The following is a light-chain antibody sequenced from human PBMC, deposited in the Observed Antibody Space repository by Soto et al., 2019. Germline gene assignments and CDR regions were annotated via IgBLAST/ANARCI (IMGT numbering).Light chain of an antibody. J-gene: IGLJ3*02. CDR1: SSDVGGYNY. Sequence: QSALTQPASVSGSPGQSITISCTGTSSDVGGYNYVSWFQHHPGKVPKLMIYEVSHRPSGVSDRFSGSKSGTTASLTISGRQAEDEADYYCCSFTNSYTWVFGGGTKLTVL. V-gene: IGLV2-14*01. CDR3: CSFTNSYTWV. CDR2: EVS.